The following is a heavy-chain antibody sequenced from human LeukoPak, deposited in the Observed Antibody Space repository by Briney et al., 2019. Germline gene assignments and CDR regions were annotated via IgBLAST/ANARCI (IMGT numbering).Heavy chain of an antibody. D-gene: IGHD6-19*01. J-gene: IGHJ6*02. CDR1: GFTFSSYG. CDR2: ISYDGSNK. V-gene: IGHV3-30*03. Sequence: PGGSLRLSCAASGFTFSSYGMHWVRQAPGKGLEWVAVISYDGSNKYYADSVKGRFTISRDNSKNTLYLQMNSLRAEDTAVYYCARDPGPFSSGWTGGYYYYYGMDVWGQGTTVTVSS. CDR3: ARDPGPFSSGWTGGYYYYYGMDV.